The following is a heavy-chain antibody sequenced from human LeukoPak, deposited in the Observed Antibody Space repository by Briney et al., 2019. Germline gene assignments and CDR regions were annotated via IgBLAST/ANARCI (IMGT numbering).Heavy chain of an antibody. D-gene: IGHD6-13*01. V-gene: IGHV4-38-2*02. CDR3: ARQYSNNWYDDRGWFDP. Sequence: SETLSLTCTVSGYSISSDYYWAWIRQPPGKGLEWNGSICHSGSAYYNPSLKSRVTLSVDTSKKQFFLKLSSVTAADTAVYYCARQYSNNWYDDRGWFDPWGQGTLVTVSS. J-gene: IGHJ5*02. CDR2: ICHSGSA. CDR1: GYSISSDYY.